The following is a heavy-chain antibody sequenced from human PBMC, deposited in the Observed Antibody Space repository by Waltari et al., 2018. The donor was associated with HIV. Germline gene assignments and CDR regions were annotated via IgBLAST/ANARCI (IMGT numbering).Heavy chain of an antibody. CDR3: AKVYGGKGFDY. D-gene: IGHD4-17*01. CDR2: FSISGGGT. CDR1: GFTFSSYA. Sequence: EVQLLESGGGWVQPGGSLRLSCAASGFTFSSYAMSWVRQAPGKGLEWVATFSISGGGTYYADSVKGRFTISRDNSKNTLYMQMNSLRAEDTAVYYCAKVYGGKGFDYWGQGTLVTVSS. J-gene: IGHJ4*02. V-gene: IGHV3-23*01.